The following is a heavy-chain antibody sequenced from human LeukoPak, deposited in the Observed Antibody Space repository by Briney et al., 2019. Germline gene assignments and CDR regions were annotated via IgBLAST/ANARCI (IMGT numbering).Heavy chain of an antibody. J-gene: IGHJ6*03. V-gene: IGHV1-69*05. CDR1: GGTFSSYA. Sequence: ASVKVSCKASGGTFSSYAISWVRQAPGQGLEWMGGIIPIFGTANYAQKFQGRVTITTDESTSTAYMELSSLRSEDTAVYYCAGMATAGKYYYMDVWGKGTTVTVSS. D-gene: IGHD5-24*01. CDR3: AGMATAGKYYYMDV. CDR2: IIPIFGTA.